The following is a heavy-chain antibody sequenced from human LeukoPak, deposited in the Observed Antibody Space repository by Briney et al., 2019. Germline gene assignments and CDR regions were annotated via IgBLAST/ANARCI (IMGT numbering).Heavy chain of an antibody. CDR2: ITSSSSYI. CDR1: GFTFRTYT. V-gene: IGHV3-21*01. Sequence: GGSLRLSCAASGFTFRTYTMKWVRQAPGKGLEWVSSITSSSSYIYYADSVKGRFTISRDDAKNSLYLQMNSLRVEDTAVYYCARGLRITTIDYWDQGTLVTVSS. J-gene: IGHJ4*02. CDR3: ARGLRITTIDY. D-gene: IGHD3-3*01.